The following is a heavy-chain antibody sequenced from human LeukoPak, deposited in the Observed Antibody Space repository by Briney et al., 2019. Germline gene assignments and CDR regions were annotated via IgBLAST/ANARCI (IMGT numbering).Heavy chain of an antibody. J-gene: IGHJ4*02. V-gene: IGHV4-61*02. Sequence: PSETLSLTCTVSGGSISSGSYYWSWIRQPAGKGLECLGRIYPSGSTNYNPSLKSRVTISVDTSKNQFSLKLSSVTAAVTAVYYCARIGYSNGDYWGQGTLVTVSS. CDR1: GGSISSGSYY. D-gene: IGHD6-13*01. CDR3: ARIGYSNGDY. CDR2: IYPSGST.